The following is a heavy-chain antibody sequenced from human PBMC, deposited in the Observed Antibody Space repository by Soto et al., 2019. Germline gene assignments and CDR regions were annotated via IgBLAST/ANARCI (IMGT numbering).Heavy chain of an antibody. CDR1: GFTFSSYA. Sequence: PGGSLRLSCSASGFTFSSYAMHWVRQAPGKGLEYVSGVRGNGDPPFYADSVKGRSTISRDNSKNTLYLQMSSLSADDTAVYYCVKSRGGNNFDFFDWGQGALATVSS. D-gene: IGHD5-12*01. CDR3: VKSRGGNNFDFFD. V-gene: IGHV3-64D*06. J-gene: IGHJ4*02. CDR2: VRGNGDPP.